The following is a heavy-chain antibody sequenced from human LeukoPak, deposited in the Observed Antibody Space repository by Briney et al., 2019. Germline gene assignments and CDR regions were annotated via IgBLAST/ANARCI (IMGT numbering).Heavy chain of an antibody. CDR1: GFTVSSNY. J-gene: IGHJ4*02. CDR3: ARDLAAAGDDY. Sequence: PGGSLRLSCATSGFTVSSNYMSWVRQAPGKGLEWVSVIYSGGSTYYADSVKGRFTISRDSSKNTLYLQMNSLRAEDTAVYYCARDLAAAGDDYWGQGTLVTVSS. D-gene: IGHD6-13*01. V-gene: IGHV3-53*01. CDR2: IYSGGST.